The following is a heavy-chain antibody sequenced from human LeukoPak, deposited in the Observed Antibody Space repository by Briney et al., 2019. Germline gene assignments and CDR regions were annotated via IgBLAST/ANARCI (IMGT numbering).Heavy chain of an antibody. Sequence: GESLQISCKGSGYSFSTYWTGWVRQMPGKGLEWMGIIYPGDSDTRYSPSFQGQVTISADKSISTAYLQWSSPKASDTAVYYCARGIAAAGVTKFDYWGQGTLVTVSS. V-gene: IGHV5-51*01. CDR3: ARGIAAAGVTKFDY. J-gene: IGHJ4*02. CDR1: GYSFSTYW. CDR2: IYPGDSDT. D-gene: IGHD6-13*01.